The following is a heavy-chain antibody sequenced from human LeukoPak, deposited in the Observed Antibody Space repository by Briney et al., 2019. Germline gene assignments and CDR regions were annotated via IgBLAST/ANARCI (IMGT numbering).Heavy chain of an antibody. CDR2: IRYDGSNK. V-gene: IGHV3-30*02. D-gene: IGHD3-3*01. CDR3: AKSALRFPKGYFDY. J-gene: IGHJ4*02. CDR1: GFTFSSYG. Sequence: PGGSLRLSCAASGFTFSSYGMHWVRQAPGKGLEWVAFIRYDGSNKYYADSVKGRFTISRDNSKNTLYLQMNSLRAEDTAVYYCAKSALRFPKGYFDYWGQGTLVTVSS.